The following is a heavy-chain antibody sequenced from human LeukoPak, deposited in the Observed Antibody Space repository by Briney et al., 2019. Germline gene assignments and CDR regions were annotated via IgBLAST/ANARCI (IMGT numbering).Heavy chain of an antibody. CDR1: GYTFTSYD. J-gene: IGHJ4*02. CDR2: MNPNSGNT. CDR3: ARITIFGVVPEYYFDY. Sequence: ASVKVSYKASGYTFTSYDINWVRQATGQGLEWMGWMNPNSGNTGYAQKFQGRVTMTRNTSISTAYMELSSLRSEDTAVYYCARITIFGVVPEYYFDYWGQGTLVTVSS. V-gene: IGHV1-8*01. D-gene: IGHD3-3*01.